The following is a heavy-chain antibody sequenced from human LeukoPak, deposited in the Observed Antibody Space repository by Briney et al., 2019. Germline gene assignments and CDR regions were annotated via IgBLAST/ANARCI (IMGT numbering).Heavy chain of an antibody. CDR1: GGSISSGDYY. CDR3: ARGSSKYPIVVVITTYAFDI. CDR2: IYYSGST. J-gene: IGHJ3*02. V-gene: IGHV4-30-4*01. Sequence: SETLSLTCTVSGGSISSGDYYWSWIRQPPGKGLEWIGYIYYSGSTYYNPSLKSRVTMSVDTSKNQFSLKLSSVTAADTAVYYCARGSSKYPIVVVITTYAFDIWGQGTMVTVSS. D-gene: IGHD3-22*01.